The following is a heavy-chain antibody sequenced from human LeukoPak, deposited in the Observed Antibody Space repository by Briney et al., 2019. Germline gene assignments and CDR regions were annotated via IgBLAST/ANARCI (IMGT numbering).Heavy chain of an antibody. J-gene: IGHJ4*02. V-gene: IGHV5-51*01. CDR1: GYSFTIYW. Sequence: GESLKISCKGSGYSFTIYWIAWVRQMPGKGLEWMGIIYPGDSDTRYSPSFQGQVTISADKSISTAYLQWSSLKASGTAMYYCARLPLNYPRASPLGYWGQGTLVTVSS. CDR2: IYPGDSDT. D-gene: IGHD1-7*01. CDR3: ARLPLNYPRASPLGY.